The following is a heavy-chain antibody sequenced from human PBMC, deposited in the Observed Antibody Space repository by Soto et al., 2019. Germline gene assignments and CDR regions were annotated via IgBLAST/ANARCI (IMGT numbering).Heavy chain of an antibody. J-gene: IGHJ5*02. Sequence: EVQLVQSGAEVKKPGESLKISCKGSGYSFTSYWIGWVRQMPGKGLERMGIIYPGDSDTRYSPSFQGQVTISADKSISPASLQGTRRKAWDPAMYYCAKHLPPGHTGSAPWGRGPLVTVSS. CDR1: GYSFTSYW. CDR3: AKHLPPGHTGSAP. CDR2: IYPGDSDT. V-gene: IGHV5-51*01.